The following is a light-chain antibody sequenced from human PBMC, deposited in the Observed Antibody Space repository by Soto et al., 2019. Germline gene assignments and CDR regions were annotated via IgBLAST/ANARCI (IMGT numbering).Light chain of an antibody. CDR3: AAWDDSLGGFYV. J-gene: IGLJ1*01. CDR2: EGS. Sequence: QSALTQPASVSGSPGQSITISCTGTSSDVGSYNLVSWYQQHPGKAPKLMIYEGSKRPSGVPDRFSGSKSGTSASLVISGLRSEDEAEYYCAAWDDSLGGFYVFGTGTKLTVL. CDR1: SSDVGSYNL. V-gene: IGLV2-14*02.